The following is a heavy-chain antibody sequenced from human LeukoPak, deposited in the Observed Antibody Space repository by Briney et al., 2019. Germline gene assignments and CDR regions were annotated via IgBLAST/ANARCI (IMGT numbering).Heavy chain of an antibody. CDR1: GYTLTELS. J-gene: IGHJ4*02. CDR2: FDPEDGET. Sequence: ASVKVSCKVSGYTLTELSMHWVRQAPGKGLEWMGGFDPEDGETIYAQKFQGRVTMTEDTSTDTAYMELSSLRSEDTAVYYCATEKWELRYFDYWGQGTLVTVSS. CDR3: ATEKWELRYFDY. V-gene: IGHV1-24*01. D-gene: IGHD1-26*01.